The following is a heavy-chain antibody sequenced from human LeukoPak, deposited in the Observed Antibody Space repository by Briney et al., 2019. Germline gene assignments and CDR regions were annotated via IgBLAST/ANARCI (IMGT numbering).Heavy chain of an antibody. V-gene: IGHV4-59*08. Sequence: PSETLSLTCTVSGGSISSYYWSRIRQPPGMGLEWIGYISFSGSTNYNPSLKSRVTISVDKSKNQFSLKLSSVTAADTAVYYCARHYYGSSGDAFDIWGQGTMVTVSS. D-gene: IGHD3-22*01. CDR2: ISFSGST. CDR3: ARHYYGSSGDAFDI. CDR1: GGSISSYY. J-gene: IGHJ3*02.